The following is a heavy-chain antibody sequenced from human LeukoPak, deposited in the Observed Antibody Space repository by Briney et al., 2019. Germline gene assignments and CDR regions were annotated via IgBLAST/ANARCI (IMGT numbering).Heavy chain of an antibody. J-gene: IGHJ4*02. D-gene: IGHD3-22*01. CDR2: ISSSSSTI. CDR3: ARDSYGGSGYYYVSDY. Sequence: PGGSLRLSCAASGFTFSTYSMNWVRQAPGKGLEWVSYISSSSSTIYYADSVKGRFTISRDNAKNSLYLQMNSLRDEDTAVYYCARDSYGGSGYYYVSDYWGQGTLVTVSS. CDR1: GFTFSTYS. V-gene: IGHV3-48*02.